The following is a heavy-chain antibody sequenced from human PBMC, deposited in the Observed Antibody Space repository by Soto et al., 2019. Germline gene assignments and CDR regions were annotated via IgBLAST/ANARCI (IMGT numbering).Heavy chain of an antibody. J-gene: IGHJ4*02. V-gene: IGHV3-33*01. D-gene: IGHD2-15*01. CDR2: IWYDGSNK. Sequence: QVQLVESGGGGVQPGRSLRLSCAASGFTFSSYGMHWVRQAPGKGLEWVAVIWYDGSNKYYADSVKGRFTISRDNSKNTLYLQMNSLRAEDTTVYYCARDGYCSGGSCYSVPVFDYWGQGTLVTVSS. CDR1: GFTFSSYG. CDR3: ARDGYCSGGSCYSVPVFDY.